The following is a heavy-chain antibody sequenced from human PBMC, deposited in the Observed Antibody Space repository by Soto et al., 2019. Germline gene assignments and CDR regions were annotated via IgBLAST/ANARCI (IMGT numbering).Heavy chain of an antibody. Sequence: PGGSLRLSCAASGFTFSNAWMNWVRQAPGKGLEWVGRIKSKTDGGTTDYAAPVKGRFTISRDDSKNTLYLQMNSLKTEDTAVYYCATEGTMIIVVINAMDVWGQGTTVTVSS. CDR2: IKSKTDGGTT. J-gene: IGHJ6*02. CDR1: GFTFSNAW. CDR3: ATEGTMIIVVINAMDV. V-gene: IGHV3-15*07. D-gene: IGHD3-22*01.